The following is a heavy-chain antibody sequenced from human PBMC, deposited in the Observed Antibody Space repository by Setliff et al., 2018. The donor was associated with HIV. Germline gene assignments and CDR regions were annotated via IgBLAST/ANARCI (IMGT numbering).Heavy chain of an antibody. J-gene: IGHJ5*02. CDR3: ARAVPIVVVPAAIRERGWFDP. Sequence: ASVKVSCKASGYNFDDNSINWVRQAPGQGLEWMGWINAGNGNTIYSQKFQGRVTITRDTSASTAYMELSSLRSEETAVYYCARAVPIVVVPAAIRERGWFDPWGQGTLVTVSS. CDR2: INAGNGNT. CDR1: GYNFDDNS. D-gene: IGHD2-2*02. V-gene: IGHV1-3*01.